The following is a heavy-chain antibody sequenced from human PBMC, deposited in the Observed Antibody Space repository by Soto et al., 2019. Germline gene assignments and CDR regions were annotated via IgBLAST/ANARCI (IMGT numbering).Heavy chain of an antibody. Sequence: GASVKVSWKAAGGTFSSYTISWVRQAPGQGLEWMGRIIPILGIANYAQKFQGRVTITADKSTSTAYMELSSLRSEDTAVYYCARDVGRSAFDIWGQGTMVTVSS. CDR1: GGTFSSYT. V-gene: IGHV1-69*04. D-gene: IGHD1-26*01. CDR3: ARDVGRSAFDI. J-gene: IGHJ3*02. CDR2: IIPILGIA.